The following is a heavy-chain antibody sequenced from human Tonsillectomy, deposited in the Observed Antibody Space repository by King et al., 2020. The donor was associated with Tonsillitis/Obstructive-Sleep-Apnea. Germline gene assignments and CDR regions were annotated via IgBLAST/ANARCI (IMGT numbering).Heavy chain of an antibody. CDR2: IDWDDDK. V-gene: IGHV2-70*04. CDR3: ARIRGVTTVTFRYYYSNYTDV. J-gene: IGHJ6*03. D-gene: IGHD4-11*01. CDR1: GFSLSTSGMG. Sequence: VTLKESGPALVKPTQTLTLTCTFSGFSLSTSGMGVSWIRQPPGKALEWLSRIDWDDDKYYSTSLKTRLTISKDTSKNQVVLTMTNMDPLDTATYYCARIRGVTTVTFRYYYSNYTDVWGKGTTVTVSS.